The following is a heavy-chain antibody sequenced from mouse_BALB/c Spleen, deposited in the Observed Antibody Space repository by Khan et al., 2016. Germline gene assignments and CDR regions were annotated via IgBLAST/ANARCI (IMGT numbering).Heavy chain of an antibody. D-gene: IGHD1-1*01. J-gene: IGHJ3*01. CDR1: GYTFTDYW. CDR2: INPSTGYT. V-gene: IGHV1-7*01. CDR3: ARWSYYYDSSYGWFAY. Sequence: QVQLKESGAELAKPGASVKMSCKASGYTFTDYWMHWVKQRPGQGLEWIGYINPSTGYTEYNQKFKDKATLTADKSSSTAYMQLSSLTSEDSAVYYCARWSYYYDSSYGWFAYWGQGTLVTVSA.